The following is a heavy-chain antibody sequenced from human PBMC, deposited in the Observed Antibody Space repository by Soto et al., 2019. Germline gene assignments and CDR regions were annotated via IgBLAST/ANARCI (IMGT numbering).Heavy chain of an antibody. Sequence: ASVKVSCKASGYTFTGYYMHWVRPAPGQGLEWMGWINPNSGGTNYAQKFQGWVTMTRDTSISTAYMELSGLRSDDTAVYYCARGVWFGAGMDVWSQGSTVTVS. D-gene: IGHD3-10*01. CDR2: INPNSGGT. CDR3: ARGVWFGAGMDV. V-gene: IGHV1-2*04. J-gene: IGHJ6*02. CDR1: GYTFTGYY.